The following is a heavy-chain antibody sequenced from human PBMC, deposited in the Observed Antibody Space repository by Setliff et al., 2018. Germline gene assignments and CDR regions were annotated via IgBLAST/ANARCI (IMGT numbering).Heavy chain of an antibody. D-gene: IGHD4-17*01. CDR3: ARAIGDYVMDS. CDR2: ISWDGVSA. J-gene: IGHJ4*02. V-gene: IGHV3-43*01. CDR1: GFTFDDHT. Sequence: VGSLRLSCEASGFTFDDHTMHWVRQAPGRGLEWISIISWDGVSAEYAASVRGRFAIARDNSKNILYLQMNSLRRDDTALYFCARAIGDYVMDSWGQGTLVTVSS.